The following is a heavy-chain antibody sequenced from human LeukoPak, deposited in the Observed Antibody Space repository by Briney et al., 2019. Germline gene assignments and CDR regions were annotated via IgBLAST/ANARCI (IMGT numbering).Heavy chain of an antibody. V-gene: IGHV3-30*04. J-gene: IGHJ4*02. Sequence: GGSLRLSCAASGFTFSNYAIHWVRQAPGKGLEWVAVISNDGNNQYYADSVKGRFTISRDNSKNTLYMQMNSLRVEDTAVYYCARNGAAPGTLWYFDYWGQGTLVTVSS. CDR2: ISNDGNNQ. CDR3: ARNGAAPGTLWYFDY. D-gene: IGHD6-13*01. CDR1: GFTFSNYA.